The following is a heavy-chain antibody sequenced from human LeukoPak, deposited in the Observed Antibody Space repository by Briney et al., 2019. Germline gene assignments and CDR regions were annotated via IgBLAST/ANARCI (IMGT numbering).Heavy chain of an antibody. CDR2: ITGSSSTI. Sequence: GGSLRLSCAASGFTFRSYSMNWVRQAPGKGLEWVSYITGSSSTIYYADSVKGRFTISRDNAKNSLYLQMNSLRAEDTAVYYCARSTTHFDYWGQGTLVTVSS. D-gene: IGHD1-1*01. CDR3: ARSTTHFDY. J-gene: IGHJ4*02. CDR1: GFTFRSYS. V-gene: IGHV3-48*01.